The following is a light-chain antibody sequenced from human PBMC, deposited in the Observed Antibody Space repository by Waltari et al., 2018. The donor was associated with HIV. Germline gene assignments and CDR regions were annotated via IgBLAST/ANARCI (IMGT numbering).Light chain of an antibody. Sequence: QSALTQPASVSGSPGQSITISCTGTSSDVGGYNYAPWYQHHPGKAPKLLIYEVSNRPSGVSNRFSGSKSGNTASLIISGLQAEDEADYYCSSYTSSSTLAVFGGGTKLTVL. J-gene: IGLJ2*01. CDR1: SSDVGGYNY. CDR2: EVS. CDR3: SSYTSSSTLAV. V-gene: IGLV2-14*01.